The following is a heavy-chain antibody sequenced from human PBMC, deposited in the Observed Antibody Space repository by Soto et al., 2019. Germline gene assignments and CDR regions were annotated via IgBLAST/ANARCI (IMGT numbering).Heavy chain of an antibody. D-gene: IGHD6-19*01. Sequence: SETLSLTCTVSGGSISSSSYYWGWIRQPPGKGLEWIGSIYYSGSTYYNPSLKRRVTISVDTSKNQFSLKLSSVTAADTAVYYCARRGSGWYGLRYFDYWGQGTLVTVSS. CDR3: ARRGSGWYGLRYFDY. CDR1: GGSISSSSYY. CDR2: IYYSGST. J-gene: IGHJ4*02. V-gene: IGHV4-39*01.